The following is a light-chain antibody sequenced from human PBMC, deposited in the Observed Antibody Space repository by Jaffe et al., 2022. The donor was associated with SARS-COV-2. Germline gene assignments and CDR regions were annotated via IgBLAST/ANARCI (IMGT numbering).Light chain of an antibody. CDR3: CSSAGGTIYV. J-gene: IGLJ1*01. Sequence: QSALTQPASVSGSPGQSITISCTGTSSDVGTYNLVSWFQQHPGKAPKLMIYEVSKRPSGVPNRFSGSKSGNTASLTISGLQAEDEADYYCCSSAGGTIYVFATGTKVTVL. V-gene: IGLV2-23*02. CDR1: SSDVGTYNL. CDR2: EVS.